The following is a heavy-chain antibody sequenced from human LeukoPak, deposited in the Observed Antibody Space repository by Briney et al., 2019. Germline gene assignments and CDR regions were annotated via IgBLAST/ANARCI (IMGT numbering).Heavy chain of an antibody. J-gene: IGHJ2*01. CDR3: ARLSIAGATYWYFDL. CDR2: MSYGGST. V-gene: IGHV4-39*01. CDR1: GGSMSSSRYY. Sequence: SETLSLTCTVSGGSMSSSRYYWGWTRQPPGKGLEWIGSMSYGGSTYYNLSLRSRVDISEDTSKNQFSLKVNSVTAADTAIYYCARLSIAGATYWYFDLWGRGTLVTVSS. D-gene: IGHD1-26*01.